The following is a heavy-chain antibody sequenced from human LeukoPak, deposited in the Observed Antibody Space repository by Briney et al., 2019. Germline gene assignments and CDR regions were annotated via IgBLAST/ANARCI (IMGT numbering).Heavy chain of an antibody. CDR3: ARYKISGSDAFDI. D-gene: IGHD1-14*01. J-gene: IGHJ3*02. V-gene: IGHV1-69*05. CDR2: IIPIFGTA. CDR1: GGTFSSYA. Sequence: SVKVSCTASGGTFSSYAISWVRQAPGQGLEWMGGIIPIFGTANYAQKFQGRVTITTDESTSTAYMELSSLRSEDTAVYYCARYKISGSDAFDIWGQGTMVTVSS.